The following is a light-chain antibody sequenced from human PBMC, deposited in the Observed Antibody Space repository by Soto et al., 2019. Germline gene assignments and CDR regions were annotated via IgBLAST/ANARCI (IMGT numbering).Light chain of an antibody. CDR3: SSYTSSSTLV. J-gene: IGLJ2*01. CDR2: DVS. V-gene: IGLV2-14*01. CDR1: RSDVGGYNY. Sequence: QSALTQPASVSGSPGQSITISCTGTRSDVGGYNYVSWYQQYPGKAPKLMIYDVSNRPSGVSNRFSGSKSANTASLTISGLQAEDEADYYCSSYTSSSTLVFGGGTKL.